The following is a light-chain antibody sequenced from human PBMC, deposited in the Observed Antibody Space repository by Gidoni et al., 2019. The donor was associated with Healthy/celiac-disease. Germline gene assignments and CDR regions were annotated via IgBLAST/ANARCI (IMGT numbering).Light chain of an antibody. CDR3: QQYGSSSLT. CDR1: QSVSSIY. CDR2: GAS. Sequence: EIVFTQSPGTLSLSPGERATLSCRASQSVSSIYLAWYQQKPGQAPSLPIYGASSRATGIPDRFSGSGSGTDFTLTISRLEPEDFAVYYCQQYGSSSLTFGGGTKVEIK. V-gene: IGKV3-20*01. J-gene: IGKJ4*01.